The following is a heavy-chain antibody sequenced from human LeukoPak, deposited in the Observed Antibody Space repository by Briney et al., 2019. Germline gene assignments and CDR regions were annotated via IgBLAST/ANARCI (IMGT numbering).Heavy chain of an antibody. V-gene: IGHV3-23*01. J-gene: IGHJ4*02. CDR3: AKGAEIDH. CDR2: MTGPADTT. Sequence: SGGSPRLSCAASGFNFNNFAMSWVRQAPGKGPEWLSAMTGPADTTYYAESVKGRFTISRDYSESMVYLQMNSLRVEDTAIYYCAKGAEIDHWGQGTLVTVSS. CDR1: GFNFNNFA.